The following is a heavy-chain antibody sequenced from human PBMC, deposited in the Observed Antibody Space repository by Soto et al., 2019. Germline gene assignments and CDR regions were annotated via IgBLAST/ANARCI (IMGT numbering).Heavy chain of an antibody. CDR2: ISGSGGST. D-gene: IGHD3-22*01. J-gene: IGHJ5*02. CDR3: AKAHYDSSGYYFPSWFDP. CDR1: GFTSSSYA. Sequence: GGSLRLSCAASGFTSSSYAMSWVRQAPGKGLEWVSAISGSGGSTYYADSVKGRFTISRDNSKDTLYLQMNSLRAEDTAVYYCAKAHYDSSGYYFPSWFDPWGQGTLVTVSS. V-gene: IGHV3-23*01.